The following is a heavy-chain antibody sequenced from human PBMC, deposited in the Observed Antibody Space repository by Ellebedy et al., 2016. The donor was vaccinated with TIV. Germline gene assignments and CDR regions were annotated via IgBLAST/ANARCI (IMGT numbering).Heavy chain of an antibody. CDR3: AREGGSGNYYGSGMGWFGMDV. J-gene: IGHJ6*02. Sequence: ASVKVSCXASGYTFTSYGISWVRQAPGQGLEWMGWINPNSGGTNYAQKFQGRVTMTRDTSISTAYMELSRLRSDDTAVYYCAREGGSGNYYGSGMGWFGMDVWGQGTTVTVSS. V-gene: IGHV1-2*02. CDR2: INPNSGGT. D-gene: IGHD3-10*01. CDR1: GYTFTSYG.